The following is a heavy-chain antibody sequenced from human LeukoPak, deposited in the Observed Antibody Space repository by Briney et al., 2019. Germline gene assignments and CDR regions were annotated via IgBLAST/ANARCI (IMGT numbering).Heavy chain of an antibody. CDR1: GVSISTYY. V-gene: IGHV4-59*01. Sequence: NPSETLSLTCTVSGVSISTYYWSWIRQPPGKGLEWLGYIYYTGSTSYNPSLESRVTMSLDASKNQFSLELNSVTPADTAVYYCARGGNYWPQWWFDPWGRGTLVSDSS. J-gene: IGHJ5*02. CDR3: ARGGNYWPQWWFDP. CDR2: IYYTGST. D-gene: IGHD1-26*01.